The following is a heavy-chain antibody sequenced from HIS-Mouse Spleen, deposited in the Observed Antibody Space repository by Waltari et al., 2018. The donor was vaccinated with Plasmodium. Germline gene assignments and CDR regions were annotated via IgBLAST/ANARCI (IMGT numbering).Heavy chain of an antibody. CDR1: GFTFSSYW. Sequence: EVQLVESGGGLVQPGGSLRLSCAASGFTFSSYWMSWVGRAPGKGLEWLANLKQDGRGKYDVDSVKGRFTISRDNAKNSLYLQMNSLRAEDTAVYYCASSWYWYFDLWGRGTLVTVSS. CDR3: ASSWYWYFDL. CDR2: LKQDGRGK. V-gene: IGHV3-7*01. J-gene: IGHJ2*01. D-gene: IGHD6-13*01.